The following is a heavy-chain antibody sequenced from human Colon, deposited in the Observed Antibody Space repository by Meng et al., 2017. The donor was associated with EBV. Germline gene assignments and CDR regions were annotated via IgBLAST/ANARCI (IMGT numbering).Heavy chain of an antibody. J-gene: IGHJ5*02. Sequence: QLQESGPGPVERSGTLSLTCAVSGGSIDSDNWWNWVRQTPGKGLEWIGEISHSGTTNYNPSLKSRVTISIDKSKNQFSLKLTSVTAADTAVYYCARDYYASGFVFDLWGQGTLVTVSS. CDR3: ARDYYASGFVFDL. CDR1: GGSIDSDNW. CDR2: ISHSGTT. D-gene: IGHD3-10*01. V-gene: IGHV4-4*02.